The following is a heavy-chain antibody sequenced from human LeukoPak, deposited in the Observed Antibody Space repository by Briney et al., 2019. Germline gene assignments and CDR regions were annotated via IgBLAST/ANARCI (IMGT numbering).Heavy chain of an antibody. Sequence: GGSLRLSCAASGFTFSKYSFHWVRQAPGKGLEWVALISYGGSNKYYADSVKGRFTVSRDDSQTTLYLQMNNLRSEDTAVYFCARPDYGDYVPRQNAFDIWGQGTMVTVSS. CDR3: ARPDYGDYVPRQNAFDI. CDR1: GFTFSKYS. D-gene: IGHD4-17*01. J-gene: IGHJ3*02. V-gene: IGHV3-30*04. CDR2: ISYGGSNK.